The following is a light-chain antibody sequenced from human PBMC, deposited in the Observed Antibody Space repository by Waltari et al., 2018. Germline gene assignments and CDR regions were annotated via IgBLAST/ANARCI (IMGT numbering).Light chain of an antibody. CDR1: QGISSY. V-gene: IGKV1-9*01. Sequence: DIQLTQSPSFLSASVGARVTITCRASQGISSYLAWYQQKPGKAPRLLIYAASTLQSGVPSRFSGTGSGTEFTLTIRSLQPEDFATYYCQHLNDYPITFGQGTRLEIK. J-gene: IGKJ5*01. CDR2: AAS. CDR3: QHLNDYPIT.